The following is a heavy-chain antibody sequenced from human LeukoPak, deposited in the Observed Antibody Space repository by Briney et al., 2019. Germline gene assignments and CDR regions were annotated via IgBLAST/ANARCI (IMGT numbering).Heavy chain of an antibody. CDR2: ISGSGGTT. D-gene: IGHD6-13*01. Sequence: PGGSLRLSCAASGLTFSIYTMTWVRQAPGKGLEWVSVISGSGGTTYYADSVKGRFTISRDNSKNTLYLQMNSLRAEDTALYYCAKGRTGYIPDFWGQGTLVTVAS. CDR3: AKGRTGYIPDF. J-gene: IGHJ4*02. CDR1: GLTFSIYT. V-gene: IGHV3-23*01.